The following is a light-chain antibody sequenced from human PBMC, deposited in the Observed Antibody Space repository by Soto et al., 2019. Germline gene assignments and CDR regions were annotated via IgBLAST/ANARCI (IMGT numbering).Light chain of an antibody. CDR3: LQHHSYPWT. J-gene: IGKJ1*01. V-gene: IGKV1-17*01. Sequence: DIRMTQSPSSLSASIGDRVTITCRASQGISNDLGWYQQKPGLAPKRLISAASTLQSGVPSRFRGSGSGTEFSLTISGLQTEDIATYYCLQHHSYPWTFGQGTKV. CDR2: AAS. CDR1: QGISND.